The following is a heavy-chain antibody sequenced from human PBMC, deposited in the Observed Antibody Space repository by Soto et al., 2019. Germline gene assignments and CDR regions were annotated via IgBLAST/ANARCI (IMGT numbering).Heavy chain of an antibody. CDR2: ISYDGSNK. CDR3: ARDGRYSGYDSLRLYNWFGT. D-gene: IGHD5-12*01. J-gene: IGHJ5*02. CDR1: GFTFSSYA. V-gene: IGHV3-30-3*01. Sequence: GGSLRLSCAACGFTFSSYAMHWVRQAPGKGLEWVAVISYDGSNKYYADSVKGRFTISRDNSKNTLYLQMNSLRAEDTAVYYCARDGRYSGYDSLRLYNWFGTWGQGTLVTVSS.